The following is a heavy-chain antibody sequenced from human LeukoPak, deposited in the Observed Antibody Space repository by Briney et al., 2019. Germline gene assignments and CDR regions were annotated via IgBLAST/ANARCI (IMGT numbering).Heavy chain of an antibody. CDR1: GFTFTIYD. J-gene: IGHJ4*02. CDR2: ISSSGRTI. Sequence: GGSLRPSCAASGFTFTIYDMNWVRQAPGKGLEWVSYISSSGRTIYYEDSVRGRFTISRDNAKNSLYLQMNSLRAEDTAVYYCARDSGYYDSSGYYRPFDYWGQGTLVTVSS. V-gene: IGHV3-48*03. CDR3: ARDSGYYDSSGYYRPFDY. D-gene: IGHD3-22*01.